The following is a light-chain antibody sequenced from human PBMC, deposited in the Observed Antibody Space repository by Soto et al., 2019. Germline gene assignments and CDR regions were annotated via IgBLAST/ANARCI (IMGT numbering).Light chain of an antibody. CDR3: QQYESTPPA. CDR1: QSVLYSSNNKNY. V-gene: IGKV4-1*01. J-gene: IGKJ2*01. CDR2: WAS. Sequence: DIVMTQSPDSLAVSLGERATINCKSSQSVLYSSNNKNYLAWYQQRPRQPPKLLIYWASSRESGAPDRFSGSGSGTDFTLTITSPQAEDVAVYYCQQYESTPPAFGQGTKLEIK.